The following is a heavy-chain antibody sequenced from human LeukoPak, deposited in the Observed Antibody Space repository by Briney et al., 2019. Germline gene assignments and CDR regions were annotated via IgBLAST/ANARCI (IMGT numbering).Heavy chain of an antibody. CDR2: IWYDGSNK. Sequence: GGSLRLSCAASGLTFSSYGMHWVRQAPGKGLEWVAVIWYDGSNKYYADSVKGRFTISRDNSKNTLFLQMDSLRAEDTAVYYCARDRSTTHFDYWGQGTLVTVSS. CDR1: GLTFSSYG. V-gene: IGHV3-33*01. CDR3: ARDRSTTHFDY. D-gene: IGHD5/OR15-5a*01. J-gene: IGHJ4*02.